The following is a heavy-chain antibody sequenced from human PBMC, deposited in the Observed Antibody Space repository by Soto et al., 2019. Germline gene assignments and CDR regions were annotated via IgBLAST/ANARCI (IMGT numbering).Heavy chain of an antibody. CDR1: GFTFSSYW. CDR2: INSDGSST. V-gene: IGHV3-74*01. Sequence: GGSLRLSCAASGFTFSSYWMHWVRQAPGKGLVWVSRINSDGSSTSYADSVKGRFTISRDNAKNTLYLQMNSLRAEDTAVYYCARAGDSDYYYYGMDVWGPATTVTVSS. D-gene: IGHD3-3*01. CDR3: ARAGDSDYYYYGMDV. J-gene: IGHJ6*02.